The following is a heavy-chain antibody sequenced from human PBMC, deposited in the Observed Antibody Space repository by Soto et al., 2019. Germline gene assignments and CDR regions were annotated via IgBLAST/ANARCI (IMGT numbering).Heavy chain of an antibody. D-gene: IGHD4-17*01. J-gene: IGHJ4*02. V-gene: IGHV3-33*01. CDR3: ARMVRPLYGDYPLDY. CDR2: IWYDGSNK. Sequence: QVQLVESGGGVVQPGRSLRLSCAASGFTFSSYGMHWVRQAPGKGLEWVAVIWYDGSNKYYADSVKGRFTISRDNSKNTLYLQMNSLRAEDTAVYYCARMVRPLYGDYPLDYWGQGTLVTVSS. CDR1: GFTFSSYG.